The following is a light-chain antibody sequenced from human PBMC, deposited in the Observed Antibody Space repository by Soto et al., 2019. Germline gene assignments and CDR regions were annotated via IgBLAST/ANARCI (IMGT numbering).Light chain of an antibody. V-gene: IGKV3-20*01. CDR1: QNVRSSH. CDR2: GTS. CDR3: QQYSSSPLT. J-gene: IGKJ4*01. Sequence: EIVLTQSPGTLSLSPGERATLSCRTSQNVRSSHLAWYQQKSGQAPRLLIYGTSSRATGIPDRFSGSGSGTDFPLTISRLEHEDFAVYHCQQYSSSPLTFGGGTKVEIK.